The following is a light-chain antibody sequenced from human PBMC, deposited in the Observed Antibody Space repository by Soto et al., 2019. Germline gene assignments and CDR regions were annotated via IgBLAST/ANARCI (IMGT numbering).Light chain of an antibody. V-gene: IGKV1-9*01. CDR1: QGISSY. Sequence: IQLTQSPSSLSASVGDRVTITCRASQGISSYLAWYQQKPGEAPKLLIYLASTLQTGVPSRFSGSGSGTEFSLTIRALQPEDFATYYCQQYNSYWAFGQGTKVDIK. J-gene: IGKJ1*01. CDR3: QQYNSYWA. CDR2: LAS.